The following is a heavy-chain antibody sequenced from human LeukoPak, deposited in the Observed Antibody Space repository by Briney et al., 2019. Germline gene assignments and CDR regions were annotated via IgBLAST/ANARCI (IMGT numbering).Heavy chain of an antibody. CDR2: IYYLGNT. Sequence: SETLSLTCTVSGGSISSNNYYWGWIRQPPGKGLEYIASIYYLGNTYYNPSLKSRVTISLDTSKNQFSLRLSSVAAADTAVYYCARGRSRKNLLVMVVADRENHDAFDIWGQGTMVTVSS. J-gene: IGHJ3*02. D-gene: IGHD2-15*01. CDR1: GGSISSNNYY. CDR3: ARGRSRKNLLVMVVADRENHDAFDI. V-gene: IGHV4-39*07.